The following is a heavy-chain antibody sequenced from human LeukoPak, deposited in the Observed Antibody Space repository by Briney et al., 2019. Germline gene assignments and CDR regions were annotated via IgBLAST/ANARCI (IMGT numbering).Heavy chain of an antibody. V-gene: IGHV3-21*01. J-gene: IGHJ4*02. CDR3: ARGEWSSSPFDY. CDR2: I. Sequence: PGGSLRLSCAASGFTFSSYSMNWVRQAPGKGLEWVSFIYYADSVKGRFTISRDDAKKSLHLQMNSLRAEDTAVYYCARGEWSSSPFDYWGQGTLVTVSS. CDR1: GFTFSSYS. D-gene: IGHD6-6*01.